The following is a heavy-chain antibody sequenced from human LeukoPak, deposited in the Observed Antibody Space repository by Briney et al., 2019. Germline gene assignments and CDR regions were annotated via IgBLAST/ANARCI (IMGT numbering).Heavy chain of an antibody. CDR2: INYSGST. CDR1: GGSISSHY. J-gene: IGHJ3*02. V-gene: IGHV4-59*11. Sequence: PSETLSLSCTVSGGSISSHYWSWIRQPPGKGLERIGCINYSGSTNYNPSLKSRVTISVDTSTNQFSLTLSSVTAADTAVYYCARYQKGGGAFDIWGQGAMVTVSS. D-gene: IGHD2-2*01. CDR3: ARYQKGGGAFDI.